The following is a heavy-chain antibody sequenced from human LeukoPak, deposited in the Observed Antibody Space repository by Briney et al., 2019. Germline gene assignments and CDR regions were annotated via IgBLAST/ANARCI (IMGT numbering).Heavy chain of an antibody. CDR1: GYIFTNYA. J-gene: IGHJ5*02. V-gene: IGHV1-3*01. D-gene: IGHD3-10*01. CDR2: INAGNGNT. CDR3: AREGHASGNYFNGWFDP. Sequence: ASVKVSCKASGYIFTNYAIHWVRQAPGQRLEWKGWINAGNGNTKYSQKFQGRVSITRDTSANTVYMELSSLRSEDTAVYYCAREGHASGNYFNGWFDPWGQGTLVTVSS.